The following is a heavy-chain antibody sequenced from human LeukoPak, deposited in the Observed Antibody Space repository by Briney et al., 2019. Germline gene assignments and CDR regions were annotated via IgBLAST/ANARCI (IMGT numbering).Heavy chain of an antibody. CDR3: GRHVSNGWDYHYGLDV. J-gene: IGHJ6*01. Sequence: SETLSLTCTVSGGSVASTGCYWGWIRQPPGKGLEWIGSAYYTGSNYSPPSLKSRLTISVDTSKNQFALTLSSVTAAGTAVYYCGRHVSNGWDYHYGLDVWGQGTTVTVSS. D-gene: IGHD6-19*01. V-gene: IGHV4-39*01. CDR2: AYYTGSN. CDR1: GGSVASTGCY.